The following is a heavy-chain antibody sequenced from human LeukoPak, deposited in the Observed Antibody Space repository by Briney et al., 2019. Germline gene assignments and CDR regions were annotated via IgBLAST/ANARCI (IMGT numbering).Heavy chain of an antibody. V-gene: IGHV4-34*01. CDR1: GGSFSGYY. Sequence: SETLSLTCAVYGGSFSGYYWSWIRQPPGKGLEWIGEINHSGSTNYNPSLKSRVTISVDTSKNQFSLKLSSVTAADTAVYYCARDRNRAFDIWGQRTMVTVSS. CDR2: INHSGST. J-gene: IGHJ3*02. CDR3: ARDRNRAFDI. D-gene: IGHD1-14*01.